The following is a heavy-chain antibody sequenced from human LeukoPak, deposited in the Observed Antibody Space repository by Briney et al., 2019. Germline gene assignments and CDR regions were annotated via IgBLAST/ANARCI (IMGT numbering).Heavy chain of an antibody. D-gene: IGHD3-10*01. J-gene: IGHJ5*02. CDR1: GFTFSTYW. CDR3: ARYHYHGVGWFDP. Sequence: GGSLRLSCAASGFTFSTYWMTWVRQAPGKGLEWVANIKQDGSEKFYVDSVTGRFTISRDNAKNSLYLQMDSLRAEDTAVYYCARYHYHGVGWFDPWGQGTLVTVSS. CDR2: IKQDGSEK. V-gene: IGHV3-7*01.